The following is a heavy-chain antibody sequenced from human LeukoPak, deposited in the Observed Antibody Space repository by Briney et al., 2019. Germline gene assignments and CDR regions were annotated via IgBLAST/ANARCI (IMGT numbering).Heavy chain of an antibody. D-gene: IGHD1-26*01. J-gene: IGHJ4*02. Sequence: GDSLRLSCAASGFTFSNFGMGWVRQAPGKGLEWVSSMQTGGNTYYSDSVKGRFTISRDNSKNTLHLQMNSLRAEDTAVYYCARELGGRGDYWGQGTLVTVSS. V-gene: IGHV3-23*01. CDR1: GFTFSNFG. CDR2: MQTGGNT. CDR3: ARELGGRGDY.